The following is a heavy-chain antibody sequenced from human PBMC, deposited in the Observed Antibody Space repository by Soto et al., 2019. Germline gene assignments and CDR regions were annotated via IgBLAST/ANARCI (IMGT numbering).Heavy chain of an antibody. CDR2: IRQDGSEK. V-gene: IGHV3-7*05. Sequence: GGSLRLSCAASGFSFSNYWMSWVRQTPGKGLEWVANIRQDGSEKYYVDSVKGRFTISRDNAKNSLYLQMNSLRVEDTAVYYCTSRNLEHCFSSGCSATYDYWGQGALVTVSS. CDR3: TSRNLEHCFSSGCSATYDY. J-gene: IGHJ4*02. D-gene: IGHD6-19*01. CDR1: GFSFSNYW.